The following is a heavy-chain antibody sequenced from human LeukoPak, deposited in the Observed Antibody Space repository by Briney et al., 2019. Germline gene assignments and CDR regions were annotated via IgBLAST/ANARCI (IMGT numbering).Heavy chain of an antibody. CDR2: ISGGGETT. J-gene: IGHJ4*02. CDR1: GFTFSSYA. CDR3: ARAQKISGNDANFDY. Sequence: GGSLRLSCAASGFTFSSYAMSWVRQAPGEGLEWVSGISGGGETTYYADSVKGRFTISRDNSKNTLYLQMNSLRAEDTAVYYCARAQKISGNDANFDYWGQGTLVTVSS. V-gene: IGHV3-23*01. D-gene: IGHD1-1*01.